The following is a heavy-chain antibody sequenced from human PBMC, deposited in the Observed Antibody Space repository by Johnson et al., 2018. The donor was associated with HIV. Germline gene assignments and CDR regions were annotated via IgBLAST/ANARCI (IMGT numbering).Heavy chain of an antibody. J-gene: IGHJ3*02. Sequence: QMLLVESGGGVVQPGRSLRLSCVASGFTFSSYGMHWVRQAPGKGLEWVAVIWYDGSNKYYADSVKGRFTISRDNSKNTLYLQMNSLRVEDTAVYYCAKESMSRIVVVVAAAPPTAFDIWGQGTMVTVSS. D-gene: IGHD2-15*01. CDR2: IWYDGSNK. V-gene: IGHV3-33*06. CDR1: GFTFSSYG. CDR3: AKESMSRIVVVVAAAPPTAFDI.